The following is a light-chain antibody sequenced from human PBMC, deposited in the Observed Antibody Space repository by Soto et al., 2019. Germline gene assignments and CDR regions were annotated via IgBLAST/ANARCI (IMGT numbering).Light chain of an antibody. CDR1: QSISSW. V-gene: IGKV1-5*01. CDR2: DAS. CDR3: QHYSTVWA. J-gene: IGKJ1*01. Sequence: IRLPQSPSALPESTGARGRDSCRASQSISSWLAWYQQKPGKDPNVLIYDASTLESGVPARFSGSGSGTEFTLTISSLQPEDFATYSRQHYSTVWAFGQGTKVDIK.